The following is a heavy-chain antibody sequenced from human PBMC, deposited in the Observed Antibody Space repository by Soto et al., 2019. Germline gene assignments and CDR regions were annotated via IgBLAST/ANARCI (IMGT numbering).Heavy chain of an antibody. Sequence: PGGSLRLSCAASGFTFSSYAMSWVRQAPGKGLEWVSAISGSGGSTYYADSVKGRFTISRDNSKNTLYLQMNSLRAEDTAVYYCERVLSAIAAVGFFMASDIWGQGTMVTVSS. J-gene: IGHJ3*02. CDR2: ISGSGGST. CDR1: GFTFSSYA. CDR3: ERVLSAIAAVGFFMASDI. V-gene: IGHV3-23*01. D-gene: IGHD6-13*01.